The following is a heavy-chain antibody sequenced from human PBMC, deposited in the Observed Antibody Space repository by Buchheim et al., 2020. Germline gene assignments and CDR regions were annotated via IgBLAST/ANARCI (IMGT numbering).Heavy chain of an antibody. CDR3: ARGRGVDF. Sequence: EVQLVESGGGLVQPGGSLRLSCVASGFTFSSLWMTWVRQAPGKGLEWVANIKQDGSEKYYVDSVKGRFTISSEKAKNSLYLQMSSLRAEDTAVYYCARGRGVDFWGQGTL. D-gene: IGHD3-10*01. V-gene: IGHV3-7*04. CDR1: GFTFSSLW. CDR2: IKQDGSEK. J-gene: IGHJ4*02.